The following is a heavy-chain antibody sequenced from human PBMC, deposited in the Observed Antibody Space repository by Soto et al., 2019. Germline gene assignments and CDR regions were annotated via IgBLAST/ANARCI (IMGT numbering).Heavy chain of an antibody. CDR1: GGSFSGYY. Sequence: SETLSLTCAVYGGSFSGYYWSWIRQPPGKGLEWIGEINHSGSTNYNPSLKSRVTISVDTSKNQFSLKLSSVTAADTAVYYCARGQVVADGYYSNWFDPWGQGTLVTVSS. J-gene: IGHJ5*02. CDR2: INHSGST. CDR3: ARGQVVADGYYSNWFDP. D-gene: IGHD3-22*01. V-gene: IGHV4-34*01.